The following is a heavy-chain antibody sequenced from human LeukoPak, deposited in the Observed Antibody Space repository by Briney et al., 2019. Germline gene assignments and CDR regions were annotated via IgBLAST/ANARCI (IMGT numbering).Heavy chain of an antibody. J-gene: IGHJ4*02. Sequence: PSETLSLTCTVSGGSISSYYWSWIRQPPGKGLEWIGYIYYSGSTNYNPSLKSRVTISVDTSKNQFSLKLSSVTAADTAVYYCARLALGYCSSTSCYSFDYWGQGTLVTVSS. D-gene: IGHD2-2*02. V-gene: IGHV4-59*01. CDR3: ARLALGYCSSTSCYSFDY. CDR2: IYYSGST. CDR1: GGSISSYY.